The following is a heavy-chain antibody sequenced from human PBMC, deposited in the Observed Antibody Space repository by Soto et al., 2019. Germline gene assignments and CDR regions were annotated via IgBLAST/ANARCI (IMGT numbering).Heavy chain of an antibody. V-gene: IGHV4-4*08. CDR2: IHSSGIT. CDR1: CGSITNYY. CDR3: ARVLTGAGCSFDY. J-gene: IGHJ4*02. D-gene: IGHD1-20*01. Sequence: SETLSLTCTFSCGSITNYYWGWIRQPPGKGLEWIAYIHSSGITNYNPSLGSRVAISVDSSKNQFALNLASMTAADTGIYYCARVLTGAGCSFDYWGQGALVTVSS.